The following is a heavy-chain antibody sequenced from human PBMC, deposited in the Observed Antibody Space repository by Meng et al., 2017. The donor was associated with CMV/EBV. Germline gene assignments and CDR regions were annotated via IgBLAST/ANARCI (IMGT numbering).Heavy chain of an antibody. J-gene: IGHJ5*02. V-gene: IGHV4-34*01. CDR1: GGSFSGYY. CDR3: ARGGNWFDP. CDR2: INHSGST. Sequence: QVELQQWGAGLLKPSEPLSFNCAVYGGSFSGYYWSWIRQPPGKGLEWIGEINHSGSTNYNPSLKSRVTISVDTSKNQFSLKLSSVTAADTAVYYCARGGNWFDPWGQGTLVTVSS.